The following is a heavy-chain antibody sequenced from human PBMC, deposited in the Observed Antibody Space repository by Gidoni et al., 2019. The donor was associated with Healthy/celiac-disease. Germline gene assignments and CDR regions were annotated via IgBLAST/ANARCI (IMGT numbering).Heavy chain of an antibody. D-gene: IGHD1-26*01. V-gene: IGHV3-66*02. CDR2: IYSGGST. J-gene: IGHJ5*02. CDR1: GSPVSSNY. Sequence: EVQLVESGGGLFQPGGSRRLSCAASGSPVSSNYMSWVRQAPGKGLEWVSVIYSGGSTYYADSVKGRFTISRDNSKNTLYLQMNSLRAEDTAVYYCAREEWELLGWFDPWGQGTLVTVSS. CDR3: AREEWELLGWFDP.